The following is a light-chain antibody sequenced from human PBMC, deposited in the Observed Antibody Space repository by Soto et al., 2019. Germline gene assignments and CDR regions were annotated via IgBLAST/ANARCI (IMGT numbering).Light chain of an antibody. Sequence: DIQMTQSPSSLSASVGDRVTITCQASQDIKNYLNWYQQKSGKAPKLLIHDASILQTGVPSRFSGSGSGTDFTFTITSLQPEDIATYYCQQYDILPITFGGGTKVDIK. CDR3: QQYDILPIT. CDR1: QDIKNY. V-gene: IGKV1-33*01. J-gene: IGKJ4*01. CDR2: DAS.